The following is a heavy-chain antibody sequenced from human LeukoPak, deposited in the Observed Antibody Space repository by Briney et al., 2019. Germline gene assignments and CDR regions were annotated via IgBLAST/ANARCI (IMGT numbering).Heavy chain of an antibody. J-gene: IGHJ4*02. CDR3: AKETSWYDSSGHRHYYGY. V-gene: IGHV1-18*01. D-gene: IGHD3-22*01. CDR2: INTYTGNT. Sequence: ASVKVSCKASGYTFTTYGVTWVRQAPGQGLEWMGWINTYTGNTNYAQNLQGRVTMTTDTSTSTAYMELRSLRPDDTAEYYCAKETSWYDSSGHRHYYGYWGQGTLVTVSS. CDR1: GYTFTTYG.